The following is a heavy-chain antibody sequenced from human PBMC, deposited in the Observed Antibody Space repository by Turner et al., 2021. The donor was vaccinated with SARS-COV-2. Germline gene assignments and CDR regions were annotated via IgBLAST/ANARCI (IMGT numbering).Heavy chain of an antibody. CDR3: ARLPYYYDSSGPIDY. CDR2: VYYGGST. D-gene: IGHD3-22*01. Sequence: QLQLQESGPGLVTPSETLSLTCTVSGGSINSSSYYWGWIRQPPGKGLEWIGTVYYGGSTYYNPSLKSRVTISVDTSKNQFSLKLSYVTAADTALYYCARLPYYYDSSGPIDYWGQGTLVTVSS. V-gene: IGHV4-39*01. CDR1: GGSINSSSYY. J-gene: IGHJ4*02.